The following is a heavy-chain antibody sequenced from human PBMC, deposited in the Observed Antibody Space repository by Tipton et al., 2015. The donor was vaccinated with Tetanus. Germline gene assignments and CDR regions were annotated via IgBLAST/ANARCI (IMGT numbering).Heavy chain of an antibody. CDR1: GYMFTGYY. D-gene: IGHD1-7*01. V-gene: IGHV1-69*13. CDR3: ARQSASWNFYFDY. CDR2: IIPGFGTA. J-gene: IGHJ4*02. Sequence: QSGAEVKKPGASVKVSCKTFGYMFTGYYMHWLRQAPGQGFEYMGGIIPGFGTASYAQNFQGRVTITADESTNAVHLEFFSLRSGDTAVYFCARQSASWNFYFDYWGQGTLVIVSS.